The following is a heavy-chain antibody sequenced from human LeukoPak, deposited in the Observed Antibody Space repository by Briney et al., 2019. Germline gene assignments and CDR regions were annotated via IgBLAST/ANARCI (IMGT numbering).Heavy chain of an antibody. J-gene: IGHJ6*04. D-gene: IGHD3-10*01. CDR3: ARDRALWFGEYALDV. CDR2: ISAYNGNT. CDR1: GYTFTSYA. V-gene: IGHV1-18*01. Sequence: ASVKVSCKASGYTFTSYAMNWVRQAPGQGLEWMGWISAYNGNTNYAQKLQGRVTMTTDTSTSTAYMELRSLRSDDTAVYYCARDRALWFGEYALDVWGKGTTVTISS.